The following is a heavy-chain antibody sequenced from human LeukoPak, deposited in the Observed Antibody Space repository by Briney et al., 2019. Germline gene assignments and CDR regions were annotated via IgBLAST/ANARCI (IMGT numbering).Heavy chain of an antibody. CDR1: GLAFSSYA. CDR3: ADYGVSGVRNNFY. D-gene: IGHD3-3*01. Sequence: PGGSLRLSCAASGLAFSSYAMSWVRQAPGNWLEWVSTISVASNTFYADSVKGRFTISRDNSRNTVYLQMTSLRADDTAVYYCADYGVSGVRNNFYWGQGTLVTVSS. J-gene: IGHJ4*02. V-gene: IGHV3-23*01. CDR2: ISVASNT.